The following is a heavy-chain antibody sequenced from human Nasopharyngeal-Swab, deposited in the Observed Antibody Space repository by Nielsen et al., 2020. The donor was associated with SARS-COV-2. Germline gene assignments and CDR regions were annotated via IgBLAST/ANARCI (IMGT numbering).Heavy chain of an antibody. D-gene: IGHD3-16*01. J-gene: IGHJ6*02. V-gene: IGHV4-39*01. CDR2: IYYSGST. Sequence: RQAPGKGLGWIGSIYYSGSTYYNPSLKSRVTMSVDTSKNQFSLKLSSVTAADTAVYYYARRVARAPRHEGDYYYGMDVWGQGTTVTVSS. CDR3: ARRVARAPRHEGDYYYGMDV.